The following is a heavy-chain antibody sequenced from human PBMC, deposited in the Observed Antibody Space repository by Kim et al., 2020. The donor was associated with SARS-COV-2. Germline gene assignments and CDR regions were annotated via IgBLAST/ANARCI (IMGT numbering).Heavy chain of an antibody. CDR3: TASRPHGPFDY. V-gene: IGHV3-73*01. Sequence: TADAASVKGRFTISRDDSKNTAYLQMNSLKTEDTAVYYCTASRPHGPFDYWGQGTLVTVSS. D-gene: IGHD4-17*01. J-gene: IGHJ4*02. CDR2: T.